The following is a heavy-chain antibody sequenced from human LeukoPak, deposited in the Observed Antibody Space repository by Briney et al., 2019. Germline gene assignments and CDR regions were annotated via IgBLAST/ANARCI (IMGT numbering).Heavy chain of an antibody. D-gene: IGHD2-15*01. CDR2: IYYIGST. CDR3: ATTGYCSGGSCYGEYFQH. CDR1: GGSLSSYF. J-gene: IGHJ1*01. V-gene: IGHV4-59*12. Sequence: SETLSLTCTDSGGSLSSYFWSWIRQPPGKGLEWMGYIYYIGSTNYNPSLKSRVTTSVDTSKNQFSLKLSSVTAADTAVYYCATTGYCSGGSCYGEYFQHWGQGTLVTVSS.